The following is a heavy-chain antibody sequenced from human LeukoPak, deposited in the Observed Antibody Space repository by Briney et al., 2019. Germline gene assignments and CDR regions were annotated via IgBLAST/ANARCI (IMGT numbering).Heavy chain of an antibody. CDR1: GFTFSSYW. V-gene: IGHV3-7*01. CDR2: MKQDGSEK. Sequence: PGGSLRLSCAASGFTFSSYWMSWVRHAPGKGLEWVANMKQDGSEKYYVDSVKGRFTISRDNAKNSLYLQMNSLRAEDTAVYYCASPGGYSYGRDGFDYWGQGTLVTVSS. CDR3: ASPGGYSYGRDGFDY. D-gene: IGHD5-18*01. J-gene: IGHJ4*02.